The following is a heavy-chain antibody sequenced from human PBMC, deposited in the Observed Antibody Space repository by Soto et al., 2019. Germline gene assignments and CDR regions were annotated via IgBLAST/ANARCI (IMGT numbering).Heavy chain of an antibody. CDR1: GYSFTSYW. D-gene: IGHD2-15*01. CDR2: IYPGDSDT. V-gene: IGHV5-51*01. J-gene: IGHJ4*02. Sequence: GESLQISCKGSGYSFTSYWIGWVRQMPGKGLEWMGIIYPGDSDTRYGPSFQGQVTISADKSISTAYLQWSSLKASDTAMYYCAGSTVVAAIEFDYWGQGTLVTVSS. CDR3: AGSTVVAAIEFDY.